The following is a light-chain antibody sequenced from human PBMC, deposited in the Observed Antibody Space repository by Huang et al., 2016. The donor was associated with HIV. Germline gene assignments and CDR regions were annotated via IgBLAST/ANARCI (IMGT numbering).Light chain of an antibody. CDR1: QSISSY. J-gene: IGKJ1*01. V-gene: IGKV1-39*01. CDR2: ATS. CDR3: QQTYSTPWT. Sequence: DIQMTQSPSSLSASVGGRITVACRASQSISSYLNWYQQRPGNAPKLLIYATSSLQSGVPSRFSGRGTGTTLILTISDLQPEDFATYYCQQTYSTPWTFGQGTKVEVK.